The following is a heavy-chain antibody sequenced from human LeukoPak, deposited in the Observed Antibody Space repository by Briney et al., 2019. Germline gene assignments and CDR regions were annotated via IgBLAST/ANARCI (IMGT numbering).Heavy chain of an antibody. D-gene: IGHD6-13*01. V-gene: IGHV3-21*01. J-gene: IGHJ4*02. CDR2: ISSSSSYI. CDR1: GFTFSSYS. Sequence: GGSLRLSCAASGFTFSSYSMNWVRQAPGKGLEWVSSISSSSSYIYYADSVKGRFTISRDNAKNSLYLQMNSLRAEDTAVYYCARDRGPRDIAAAGTDYWGQGTLVTVSS. CDR3: ARDRGPRDIAAAGTDY.